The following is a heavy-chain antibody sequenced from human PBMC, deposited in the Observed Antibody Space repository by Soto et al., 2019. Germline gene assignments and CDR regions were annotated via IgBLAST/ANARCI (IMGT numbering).Heavy chain of an antibody. CDR3: ARQFPYYYDSSGYYLPLGAFDI. CDR1: GGTFSSYA. CDR2: IIPIFGTA. Sequence: SVKVSCKASGGTFSSYAISWVRQAPGQGLEWMGGIIPIFGTANYAQKFQGRVTITADESTSTAYMELSSLRSEDTAVYYCARQFPYYYDSSGYYLPLGAFDIWGQGTTVTVSS. J-gene: IGHJ3*02. V-gene: IGHV1-69*13. D-gene: IGHD3-22*01.